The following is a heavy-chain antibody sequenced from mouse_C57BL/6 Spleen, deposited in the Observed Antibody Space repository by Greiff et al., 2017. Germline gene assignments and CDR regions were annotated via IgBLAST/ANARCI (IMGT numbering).Heavy chain of an antibody. V-gene: IGHV1-78*01. Sequence: VKLQESDAELVKPGASVKISCKVSGYTFTDHTIHWMKQRPEQGLEWIGYIYPRDGSTKYNEKFKGKATLTADKSSSTAYMQLNSLTSEDSAVYFCARWGYDYDGDYYAMDYWGQGTSGTVSS. CDR3: ARWGYDYDGDYYAMDY. CDR2: IYPRDGST. J-gene: IGHJ4*01. CDR1: GYTFTDHT. D-gene: IGHD2-4*01.